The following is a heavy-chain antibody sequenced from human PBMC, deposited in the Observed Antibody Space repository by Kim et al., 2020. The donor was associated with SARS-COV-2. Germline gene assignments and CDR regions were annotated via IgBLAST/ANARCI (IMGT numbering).Heavy chain of an antibody. CDR2: IKSKTDGGTT. D-gene: IGHD1-1*01. CDR3: TTETQLERLFDY. V-gene: IGHV3-15*01. CDR1: GFTFSNAW. Sequence: GGSLRLSCAASGFTFSNAWMSWVRQAPGKGLEWVGRIKSKTDGGTTDYAAPVKGRFTISRDDSKNTLYLQMNSLKTEDTAVYYCTTETQLERLFDYWGQGTLVTVSS. J-gene: IGHJ4*02.